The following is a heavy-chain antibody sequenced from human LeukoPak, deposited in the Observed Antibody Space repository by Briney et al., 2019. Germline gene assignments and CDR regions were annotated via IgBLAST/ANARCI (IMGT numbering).Heavy chain of an antibody. Sequence: GGSLRLSCAASGFTFSSYGMHWVRQAPGKGLEWVAVISYDGSNKYYADSVKGRFSISRDNAKNTLYLQMNSLRVEDTAVYYCARGRPHGNDYWGQETLVTVSS. J-gene: IGHJ4*02. D-gene: IGHD4-23*01. CDR2: ISYDGSNK. V-gene: IGHV3-30*03. CDR1: GFTFSSYG. CDR3: ARGRPHGNDY.